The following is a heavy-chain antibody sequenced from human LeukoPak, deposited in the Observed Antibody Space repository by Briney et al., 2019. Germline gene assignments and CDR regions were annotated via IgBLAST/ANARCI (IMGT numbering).Heavy chain of an antibody. CDR2: IIQNGSEK. Sequence: GGSLRLSCAASGFTFSSYWMSWVRQAPGKGLGWVANIIQNGSEKYYVDSVKGRFTISRDNAKNSLYLQMNSLRAEDTAVYYWARAMRYSGSYFAYCGQGTLVTVSS. CDR1: GFTFSSYW. J-gene: IGHJ4*02. V-gene: IGHV3-7*01. D-gene: IGHD1-26*01. CDR3: ARAMRYSGSYFAY.